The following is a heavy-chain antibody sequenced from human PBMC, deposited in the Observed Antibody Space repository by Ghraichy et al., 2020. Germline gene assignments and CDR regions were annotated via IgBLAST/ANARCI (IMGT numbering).Heavy chain of an antibody. CDR3: ARLTGSYFSDWFDS. D-gene: IGHD1-26*01. CDR1: GGTFSRYA. V-gene: IGHV1-69*04. J-gene: IGHJ5*01. Sequence: SVKVSCKASGGTFSRYAISWVRQAPGQGLEWVGRIIPGIANYAQRFQGRVTITADKSTSTAYMELSSLGSEDTAVYYCARLTGSYFSDWFDSWGQGTLVTVSS. CDR2: IIPGIA.